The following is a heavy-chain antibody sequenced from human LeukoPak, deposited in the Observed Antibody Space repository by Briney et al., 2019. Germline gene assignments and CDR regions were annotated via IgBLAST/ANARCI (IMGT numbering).Heavy chain of an antibody. CDR2: IYTSGST. CDR1: GGSISSGSYY. D-gene: IGHD4-17*01. CDR3: ARVSTVTKIDP. V-gene: IGHV4-61*02. Sequence: SETLSLTCTVSGGSISSGSYYWSWIRQPAGKGLEWIGRIYTSGSTNYNPSLKSRVTISLDTSKNQFSLKLSSVTAADTAVYYCARVSTVTKIDPWGQGTLVTVSS. J-gene: IGHJ5*02.